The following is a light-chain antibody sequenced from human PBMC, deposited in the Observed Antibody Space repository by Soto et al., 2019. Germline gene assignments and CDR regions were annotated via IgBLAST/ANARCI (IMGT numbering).Light chain of an antibody. CDR1: QSVDKNY. J-gene: IGKJ4*01. Sequence: EIVLTQSPGTLSLSPGERATLSCRASQSVDKNYLAWFQQKPGQPPRLLIWDASNRATGVPDRFDGTGSGTDFTLIISRLEPEDFAMYYCQQSSSSPLTFGGGTRLEI. V-gene: IGKV3-20*01. CDR2: DAS. CDR3: QQSSSSPLT.